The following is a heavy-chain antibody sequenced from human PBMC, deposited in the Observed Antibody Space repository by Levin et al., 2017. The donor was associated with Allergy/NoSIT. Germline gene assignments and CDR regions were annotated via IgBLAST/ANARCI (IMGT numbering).Heavy chain of an antibody. V-gene: IGHV4-39*01. CDR3: VRAAVAGDSYMDV. CDR2: IYYSGST. CDR1: GGSISRSYHY. D-gene: IGHD6-19*01. Sequence: PSETLSLTCTVSGGSISRSYHYWGWIRQPPGKGLDWIGSIYYSGSTNYNPSLKSRVTISVDTFKNQFSLKLNSVAAADTAVYYCVRAAVAGDSYMDVWGKGTTVTISS. J-gene: IGHJ6*03.